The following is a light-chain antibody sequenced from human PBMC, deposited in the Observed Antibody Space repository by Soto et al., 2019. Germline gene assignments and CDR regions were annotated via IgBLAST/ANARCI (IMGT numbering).Light chain of an antibody. J-gene: IGKJ1*01. Sequence: IVLTQSPGTLSLSPGERATLSCRDSQSVSNNYLAWYQQKPGQAPRLIIYGASNRATGIPDRFSGSGSGTDFTLTISRREPEDFAVYYCQHYGSSGTFGQGTKVEIK. CDR2: GAS. V-gene: IGKV3-20*01. CDR3: QHYGSSGT. CDR1: QSVSNNY.